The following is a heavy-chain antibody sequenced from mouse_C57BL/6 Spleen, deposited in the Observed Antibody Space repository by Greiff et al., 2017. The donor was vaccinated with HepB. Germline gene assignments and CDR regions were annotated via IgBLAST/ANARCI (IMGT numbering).Heavy chain of an antibody. V-gene: IGHV1-69*01. CDR3: ARREDAMDY. CDR2: IDPSDSYT. J-gene: IGHJ4*01. CDR1: GYTFTSYW. Sequence: QVQLQQPGAELVMPGASVKLSCKASGYTFTSYWMHWVKQRPGQGLEWIGEIDPSDSYTNYNQKFKGKSTLTVDKSSSTAYMQHSSLTSEDSAVYYCARREDAMDYWGQGTSVTVSS.